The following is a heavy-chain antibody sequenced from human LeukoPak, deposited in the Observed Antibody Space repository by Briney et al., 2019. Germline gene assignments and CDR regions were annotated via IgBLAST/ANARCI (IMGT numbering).Heavy chain of an antibody. J-gene: IGHJ3*02. CDR1: GFTFITYW. V-gene: IGHV3-74*01. CDR2: INNDGSST. Sequence: GGSLRLSCAASGFTFITYWMHWVRQAPWKGLVWVSRINNDGSSTTYAGSVKGRFTISRDNAKHTLYLQMNSLRVEDTAVYYCARLDGDYAFDIWGQGTMVTVSS. D-gene: IGHD4-17*01. CDR3: ARLDGDYAFDI.